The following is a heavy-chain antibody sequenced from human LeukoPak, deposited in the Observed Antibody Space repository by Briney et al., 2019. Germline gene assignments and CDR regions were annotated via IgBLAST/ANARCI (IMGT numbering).Heavy chain of an antibody. CDR1: GFTVSSYA. J-gene: IGHJ4*02. D-gene: IGHD2/OR15-2a*01. CDR2: ISGSGGST. CDR3: AKLKNIHYFDY. V-gene: IGHV3-23*01. Sequence: GGSLRLSCAASGFTVSSYAMSWVRQSPGKGLEWVSAISGSGGSTYYADSVKGRFTISRDNSKNTLYLQMNSLRAEDTAVYYCAKLKNIHYFDYWGQGTLVTVSS.